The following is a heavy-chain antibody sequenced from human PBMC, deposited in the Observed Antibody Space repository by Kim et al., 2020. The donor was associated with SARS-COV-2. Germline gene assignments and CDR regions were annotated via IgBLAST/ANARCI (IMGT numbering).Heavy chain of an antibody. V-gene: IGHV3-7*03. D-gene: IGHD5-12*01. CDR3: VKGGSDY. CDR2: GSAQ. J-gene: IGHJ4*01. Sequence: GSAQYYVDSVKARFTISRENAKKSLYLQIKSLRVEDKAVYYCVKGGSDYWGQGTLVTVSS.